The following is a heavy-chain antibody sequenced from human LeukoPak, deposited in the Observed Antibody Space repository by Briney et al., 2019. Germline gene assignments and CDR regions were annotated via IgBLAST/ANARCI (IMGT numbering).Heavy chain of an antibody. CDR2: INPNSGGT. CDR1: GYTFTGYY. J-gene: IGHJ6*02. CDR3: ARVVVPAAVKMDV. V-gene: IGHV1-2*02. Sequence: ASVKVSCKASGYTFTGYYTHWVRQAPGQGLEWMGWINPNSGGTNYAQKFQGRVTMTRDTSISTAYMELSRLRSDDTAVYYCARVVVPAAVKMDVWGQGTTVTVSS. D-gene: IGHD2-2*01.